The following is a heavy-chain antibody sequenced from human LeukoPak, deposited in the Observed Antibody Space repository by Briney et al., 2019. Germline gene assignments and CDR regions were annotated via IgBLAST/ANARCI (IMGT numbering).Heavy chain of an antibody. CDR3: AKGGWSLDI. D-gene: IGHD6-19*01. V-gene: IGHV4-59*03. CDR2: IYYNGNT. CDR1: GGSISGSY. Sequence: PSETLSLICTVSGGSISGSYWSWIRQSPGKGLEWIGYIYYNGNTDYNPSLRSRLTMSVDTSKNQFSLKLTSVTAADTALYYCAKGGWSLDIWGQGTMVTVSS. J-gene: IGHJ3*02.